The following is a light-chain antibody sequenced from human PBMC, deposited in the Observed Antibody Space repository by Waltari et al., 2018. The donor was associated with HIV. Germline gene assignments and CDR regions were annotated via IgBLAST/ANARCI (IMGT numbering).Light chain of an antibody. CDR3: QAWDNSALWV. CDR1: ELGDKY. V-gene: IGLV3-1*01. J-gene: IGLJ1*01. CDR2: QHT. Sequence: SYEVTQSPSVSVSPGQPATITCSGDELGDKYVCWYQQKPGQSPVLVIYQHTKRPPGIPERFSGSNSGNTATLTISGTQAMDEADYYCQAWDNSALWVFGSGTKVTVL.